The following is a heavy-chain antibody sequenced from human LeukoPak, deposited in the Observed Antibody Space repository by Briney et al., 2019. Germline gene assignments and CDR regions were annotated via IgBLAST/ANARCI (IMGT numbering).Heavy chain of an antibody. CDR2: ISVSGTTI. J-gene: IGHJ4*02. Sequence: PGGSLRLSCAASGFTFSDYEMNWVRQAPGKGLEWLSHISVSGTTIHYADSVKGRFTISRDNAKNSVYLQMNSLRAEDTAVYYCATLISGWSLYWGQGTLVTVSS. CDR1: GFTFSDYE. D-gene: IGHD6-19*01. V-gene: IGHV3-48*03. CDR3: ATLISGWSLY.